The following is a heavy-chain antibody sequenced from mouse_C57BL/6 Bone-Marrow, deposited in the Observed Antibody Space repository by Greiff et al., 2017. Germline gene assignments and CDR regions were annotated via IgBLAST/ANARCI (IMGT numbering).Heavy chain of an antibody. J-gene: IGHJ2*01. CDR2: IDPSDSYT. Sequence: QVQLQQPGAELVRPGTSVKLSCKASGYTFTSYWMHWVKQRPGQGLEWIGVIDPSDSYTNYNQKFKGKATLTVDTSSSTAYMQLSSLTSEDSAVYYCARRTVDDYWGQGTTLTVSS. V-gene: IGHV1-59*01. CDR3: ARRTVDDY. CDR1: GYTFTSYW. D-gene: IGHD1-1*01.